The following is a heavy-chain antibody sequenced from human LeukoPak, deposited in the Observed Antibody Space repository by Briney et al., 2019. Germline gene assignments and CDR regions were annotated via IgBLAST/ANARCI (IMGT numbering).Heavy chain of an antibody. Sequence: GGSLRLSCAASGFTVSSNCMSWVRQAPGKGLEWVSVIYSGGSTYYADSVKGRFTISRDNAKNTLYLQMNSLRAGDTAVYYCARVEVAFDAFDIWGQGTMVTVSS. D-gene: IGHD5-24*01. V-gene: IGHV3-53*01. CDR1: GFTVSSNC. J-gene: IGHJ3*02. CDR3: ARVEVAFDAFDI. CDR2: IYSGGST.